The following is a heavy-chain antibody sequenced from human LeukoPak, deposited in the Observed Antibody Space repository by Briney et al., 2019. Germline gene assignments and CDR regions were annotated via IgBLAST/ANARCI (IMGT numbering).Heavy chain of an antibody. CDR1: GGTFSSYA. D-gene: IGHD6-6*01. J-gene: IGHJ4*02. CDR2: INPNSGGT. Sequence: ASVKVSCKASGGTFSSYAISWVRQAPGRGLEWMGWINPNSGGTNYAQKFQGRVTMTRDTSISTAYMELSRLRSDDTAVYYCARGVSSSSYDYWGQGTLVTVSS. V-gene: IGHV1-2*02. CDR3: ARGVSSSSYDY.